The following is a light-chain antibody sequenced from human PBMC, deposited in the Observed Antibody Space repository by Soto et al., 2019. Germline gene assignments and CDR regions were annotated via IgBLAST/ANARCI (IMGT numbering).Light chain of an antibody. CDR3: QQYHNLWT. J-gene: IGKJ1*01. CDR2: KAS. CDR1: QSISSY. V-gene: IGKV1-5*03. Sequence: DIQMTQSPSSLSASVGDRVTITCRASQSISSYLNWYQQKPGKAPKLLIYKASSLESGVPSRFSGSGSGTEFTLTISSLQPDDFATYYCQQYHNLWTFGQGTKVDIK.